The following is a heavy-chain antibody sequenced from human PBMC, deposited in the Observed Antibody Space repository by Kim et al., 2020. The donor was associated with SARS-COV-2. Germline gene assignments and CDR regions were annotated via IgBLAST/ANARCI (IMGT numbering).Heavy chain of an antibody. CDR1: GFTFDDYA. Sequence: GGSLRLSCAASGFTFDDYAMHWVRQAPGKGLEWVSLISGDGGSTYYADSVKGRFTISRDNSKNSLYLQMNSLRTEDTALYYCAKDYHDSQHSAFDIWGQGTMVTVSS. CDR2: ISGDGGST. D-gene: IGHD3-22*01. J-gene: IGHJ3*02. CDR3: AKDYHDSQHSAFDI. V-gene: IGHV3-43*02.